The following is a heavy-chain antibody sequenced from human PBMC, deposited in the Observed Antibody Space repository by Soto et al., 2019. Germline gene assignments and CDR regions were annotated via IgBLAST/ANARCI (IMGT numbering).Heavy chain of an antibody. Sequence: SVKVSCKASGGSFSSFGISWVRQAPGQGLEWMGGIIPVFGRPNYAQRFRGRLTITTDESTNTVYLELIDLRSEDTAVYYCAREGSGYNLWGQGTQVTVSS. V-gene: IGHV1-69*05. CDR2: IIPVFGRP. D-gene: IGHD5-12*01. CDR1: GGSFSSFG. J-gene: IGHJ1*01. CDR3: AREGSGYNL.